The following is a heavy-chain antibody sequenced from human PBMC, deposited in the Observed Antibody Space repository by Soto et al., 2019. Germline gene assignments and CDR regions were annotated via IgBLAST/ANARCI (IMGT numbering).Heavy chain of an antibody. CDR2: INHGRST. V-gene: IGHV4-34*02. D-gene: IGHD5-12*01. CDR1: GGSLSDYS. Sequence: QVQLRQWGAGLLKPSKTLSLRCAVYGGSLSDYSWSWIRQSPEKGLEWIGEINHGRSTKYNPSLKSRVTISVDTSKNQVSLILTSATAADTAVYRCARGGGKSGYFFDYWGRGTLVTVSS. CDR3: ARGGGKSGYFFDY. J-gene: IGHJ4*02.